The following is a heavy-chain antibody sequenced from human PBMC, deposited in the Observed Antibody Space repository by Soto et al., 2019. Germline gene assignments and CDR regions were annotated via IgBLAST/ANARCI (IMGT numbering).Heavy chain of an antibody. D-gene: IGHD3-10*01. CDR2: IIPILGIA. CDR3: ARAEYYYGSGSYYNVDY. J-gene: IGHJ4*02. Sequence: ASVKVSCKASGGTFSSYAISWVRQAPGQGLEWMGRIIPILGIANYAQKFQGRVTITADKSTSTAYMELSSLRSEDTAVYYCARAEYYYGSGSYYNVDYWGQGTLVTVSS. CDR1: GGTFSSYA. V-gene: IGHV1-69*04.